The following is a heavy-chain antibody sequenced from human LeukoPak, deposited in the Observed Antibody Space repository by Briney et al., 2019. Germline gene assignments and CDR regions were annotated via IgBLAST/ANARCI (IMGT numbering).Heavy chain of an antibody. D-gene: IGHD5-12*01. CDR3: ARQVYSGYDYYFDY. V-gene: IGHV4-39*01. CDR2: IYYSGTT. Sequence: SQTLSLTCTVSGGSISSSSYYWGWIRQPPGKGLEWIGSIYYSGTTYYNPSLKSRVTISVDTSKNQFSLKLSSVTAADTAVYYCARQVYSGYDYYFDYWGQGTLVTVSS. J-gene: IGHJ4*02. CDR1: GGSISSSSYY.